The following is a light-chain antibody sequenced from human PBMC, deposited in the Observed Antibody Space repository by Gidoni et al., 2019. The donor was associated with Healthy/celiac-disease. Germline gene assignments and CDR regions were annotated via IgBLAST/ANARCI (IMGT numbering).Light chain of an antibody. CDR2: AAS. CDR1: QSISSY. V-gene: IGKV1-39*01. Sequence: DIQMTQSPSSLSASVGDRVTITCRASQSISSYLNWYQQKPGKAPKLLIYAASSLQSGVPSRFSGSGSGTDFNLNISSLQPEDFATYYCQQSYSTPQYSFGQGTKLEIK. CDR3: QQSYSTPQYS. J-gene: IGKJ2*03.